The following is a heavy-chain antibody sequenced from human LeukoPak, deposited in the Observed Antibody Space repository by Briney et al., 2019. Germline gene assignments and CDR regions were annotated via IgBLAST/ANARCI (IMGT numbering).Heavy chain of an antibody. J-gene: IGHJ5*02. D-gene: IGHD5-18*01. CDR2: ISSSSSYI. CDR1: GFTVSSNY. CDR3: ARDRGYSYNWFDP. V-gene: IGHV3-21*01. Sequence: GGSLRLSCAASGFTVSSNYMSWVRQAPGKGLEWVSSISSSSSYIYYADSVKGRFTISRDNAKNSLYLQMNSLRAEDTAVYYCARDRGYSYNWFDPWGQGTLVTVSS.